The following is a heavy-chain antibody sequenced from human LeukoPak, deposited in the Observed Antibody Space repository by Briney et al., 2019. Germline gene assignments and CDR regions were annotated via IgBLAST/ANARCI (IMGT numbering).Heavy chain of an antibody. J-gene: IGHJ4*02. CDR3: ARGRTETYYYDSSRAGKPRELDY. CDR1: GGSISSSSYY. V-gene: IGHV4-39*07. CDR2: INHSGST. Sequence: SSETLSLTCTVSGGSISSSSYYWGWIRQPPGKGLEWIGEINHSGSTNYNPSLKSRVTISVDTSKNQFSLKLSSVTAADTAVYYCARGRTETYYYDSSRAGKPRELDYWGQGTLVTVSS. D-gene: IGHD3-22*01.